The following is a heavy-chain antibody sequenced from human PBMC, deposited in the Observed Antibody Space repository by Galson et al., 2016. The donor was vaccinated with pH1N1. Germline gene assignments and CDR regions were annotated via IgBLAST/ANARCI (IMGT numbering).Heavy chain of an antibody. V-gene: IGHV1-18*01. CDR3: ARDQNWNLDY. CDR2: ISTSKGNT. Sequence: SVKVSCKASGYTFTTFGISWVRQAPGKGLEWLGWISTSKGNTKNAQRLLDRATMTRDTSTSTVFMELTSLRSDDTAIYYCARDQNWNLDYWGQGTLVTVSS. J-gene: IGHJ4*02. D-gene: IGHD1-1*01. CDR1: GYTFTTFG.